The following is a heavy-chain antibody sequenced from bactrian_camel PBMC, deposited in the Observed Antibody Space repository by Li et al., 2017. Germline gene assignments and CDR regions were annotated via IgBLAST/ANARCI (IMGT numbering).Heavy chain of an antibody. J-gene: IGHJ6*01. V-gene: IGHV3S31*01. CDR2: IGSSGHPL. D-gene: IGHD4*01. Sequence: VQLVESGGGLVQPGGSLRLSCTASGFTFSLYAMSWVRQAPGKGLEWVAGIGSSGHPLEYADSVKGRFTASRDNTKNTLYLQLNSLKTENTAMYYCVSGYGSDYDPAGYWGQGTQVTVS. CDR1: GFTFSLYA. CDR3: VSGYGSDYDPAGY.